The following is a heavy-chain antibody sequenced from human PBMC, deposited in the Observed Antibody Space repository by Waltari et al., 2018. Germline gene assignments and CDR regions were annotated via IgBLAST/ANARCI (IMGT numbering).Heavy chain of an antibody. V-gene: IGHV5-10-1*03. D-gene: IGHD2-15*01. J-gene: IGHJ5*02. CDR3: ARETRYCSDNGCTNWFDP. CDR1: GYSFASHW. Sequence: EVQLVQSGPEVKKPGESLRISCQASGYSFASHWISWVRQLPGKGLEFGGIIDPTDAYTNDSPSVQGRVSISVDRSISTAFLQLSTLKAADSGLYYCARETRYCSDNGCTNWFDPWAQGTLVTVSS. CDR2: IDPTDAYT.